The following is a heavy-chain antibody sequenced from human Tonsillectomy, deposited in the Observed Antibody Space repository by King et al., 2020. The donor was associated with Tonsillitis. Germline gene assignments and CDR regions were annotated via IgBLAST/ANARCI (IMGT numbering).Heavy chain of an antibody. CDR3: AKSGRFDLYYYYGMDV. Sequence: VQLVESGGGLVQPGGSLRLSCAASGFTFSSYAMSWVRQAPGKGLEWVSVISGSGGSTYYADSVKGRFIISRDNSKNMLYLQMNSLRAEDTAAYYCAKSGRFDLYYYYGMDVWGQGTTVIVSS. J-gene: IGHJ6*02. CDR2: ISGSGGST. CDR1: GFTFSSYA. V-gene: IGHV3-23*04. D-gene: IGHD5-12*01.